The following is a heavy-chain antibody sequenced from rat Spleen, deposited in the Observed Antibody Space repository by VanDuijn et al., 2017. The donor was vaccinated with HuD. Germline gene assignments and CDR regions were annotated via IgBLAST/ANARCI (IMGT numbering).Heavy chain of an antibody. CDR2: ISYGGSTT. CDR1: GFTFSNYH. CDR3: ARHLWYFDY. J-gene: IGHJ2*01. Sequence: EVQLVESGGGLVQPGRSMKLSCAASGFTFSNYHMAWVRQAPTKGLEWVASISYGGSTTYYGDSVKGRFTISRDNAKSTLYLQMNSLRSEDTATYYCARHLWYFDYWGQGVMVTVSS. V-gene: IGHV5-22*01.